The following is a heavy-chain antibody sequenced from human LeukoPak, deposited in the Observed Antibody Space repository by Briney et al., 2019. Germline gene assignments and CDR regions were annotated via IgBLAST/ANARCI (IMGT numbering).Heavy chain of an antibody. Sequence: GGSLRLSCAASGFTFSSYAMHWVRQAPGKGLEWVAVISYDGSNKYYADSVKGRFTISRDNSKNTLYLQMNSLRAEDTAVYYCAKSGSTDDILTGYYPNDAFDIWGQGTMVTVSS. CDR1: GFTFSSYA. V-gene: IGHV3-30-3*02. D-gene: IGHD3-9*01. CDR3: AKSGSTDDILTGYYPNDAFDI. J-gene: IGHJ3*02. CDR2: ISYDGSNK.